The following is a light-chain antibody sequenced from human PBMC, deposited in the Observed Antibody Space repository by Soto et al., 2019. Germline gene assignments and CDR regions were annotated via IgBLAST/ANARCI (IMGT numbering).Light chain of an antibody. J-gene: IGKJ4*01. Sequence: AIRMTQSPSSFSASTGDRVTITCRASQGINNYLAWYQQKPGEAPKLLIYDASTFQSGVPSRFSGSGSGTDFTLTVSYLQSEDFATYYCQQYYSSPPTCGGGTKVEIK. CDR2: DAS. CDR1: QGINNY. CDR3: QQYYSSPPT. V-gene: IGKV1-8*01.